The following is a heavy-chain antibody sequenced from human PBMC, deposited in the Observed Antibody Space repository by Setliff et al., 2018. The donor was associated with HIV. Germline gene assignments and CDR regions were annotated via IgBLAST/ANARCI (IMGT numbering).Heavy chain of an antibody. J-gene: IGHJ4*02. D-gene: IGHD3-22*01. V-gene: IGHV4-61*02. CDR3: ARGLSFYDPGGFDY. Sequence: PSETLSLTCTVSGGSISSGRYYWSWIRPPAGKGLEWIGRIYTSGSTNYNPSLKSRVTISVDTSKNQFSLKLSSVTAADTAVYYCARGLSFYDPGGFDYWGQGTLVTVSS. CDR1: GGSISSGRYY. CDR2: IYTSGST.